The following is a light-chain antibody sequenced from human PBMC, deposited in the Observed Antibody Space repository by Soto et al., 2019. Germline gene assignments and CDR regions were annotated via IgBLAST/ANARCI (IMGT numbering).Light chain of an antibody. CDR1: SSDVGGYNY. CDR3: SSYTSSSTYV. V-gene: IGLV2-14*01. Sequence: QSVLTQPASVSGSPGRSITISCTGTSSDVGGYNYVSWYQQHPGKAPKLMIYEVSHRPSGVSNRFSGSKSGNTASLTISGLQAEDEADYYCSSYTSSSTYVFGTGTKVTVL. J-gene: IGLJ1*01. CDR2: EVS.